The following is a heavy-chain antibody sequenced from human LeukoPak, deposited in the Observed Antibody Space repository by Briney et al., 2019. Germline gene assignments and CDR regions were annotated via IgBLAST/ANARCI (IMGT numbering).Heavy chain of an antibody. CDR3: ARDSGYQLLWY. Sequence: ASVKVSCKVSGYTLTELSMHWVRQAPGKGLEWMGGFDPEDGETIYAQKFQGRVTITRDTSASTAYMELSSLRSEDTAVYYCARDSGYQLLWYWGQGTLVTVSS. CDR2: FDPEDGET. J-gene: IGHJ4*02. D-gene: IGHD2-2*01. CDR1: GYTLTELS. V-gene: IGHV1-24*01.